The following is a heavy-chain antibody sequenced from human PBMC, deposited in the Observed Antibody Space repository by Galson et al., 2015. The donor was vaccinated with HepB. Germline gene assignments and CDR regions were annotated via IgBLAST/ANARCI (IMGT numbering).Heavy chain of an antibody. Sequence: QSGAEVKKPGESLKISCKGSGYNFNSHWIGWVRQMPGKGLEWMGIIYPTDSDTRYSPSFQGQVTMSVDKSTSTVYLQWSSLKASDTATYYCARNGGYNFNDFYYIAVGGKGTTVTVAS. V-gene: IGHV5-51*03. D-gene: IGHD5-24*01. CDR2: IYPTDSDT. CDR1: GYNFNSHW. J-gene: IGHJ6*03. CDR3: ARNGGYNFNDFYYIAV.